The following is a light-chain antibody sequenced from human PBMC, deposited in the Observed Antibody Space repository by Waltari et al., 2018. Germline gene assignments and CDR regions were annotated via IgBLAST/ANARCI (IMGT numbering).Light chain of an antibody. CDR3: QHDVRLPAT. CDR1: QSVRGS. J-gene: IGKJ1*01. Sequence: CSASQSVRGSVGWDQQKAGRGPRLRSYGVSWRATGMPERFSGSGSGTDFSLTISRLEPEDFAVYVCQHDVRLPATFGQRAKVEI. V-gene: IGKV3-20*01. CDR2: GVS.